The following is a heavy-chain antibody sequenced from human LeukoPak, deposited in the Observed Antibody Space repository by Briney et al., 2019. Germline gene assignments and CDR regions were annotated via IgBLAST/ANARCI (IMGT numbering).Heavy chain of an antibody. CDR1: GGSISSSSYY. CDR2: IYYSGST. CDR3: ARPAYRGSYYDALDI. V-gene: IGHV4-39*01. Sequence: PSETLSLTCTVSGGSISSSSYYWGWIRQPPGKGLEWIGSIYYSGSTYYNPSLKSRVTISVDTSKNKFSLKLNSVTAADTAVYYCARPAYRGSYYDALDIWGQGTKVTVSS. D-gene: IGHD1-26*01. J-gene: IGHJ3*02.